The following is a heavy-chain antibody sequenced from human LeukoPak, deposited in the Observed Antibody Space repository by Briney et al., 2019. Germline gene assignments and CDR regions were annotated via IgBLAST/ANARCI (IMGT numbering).Heavy chain of an antibody. CDR1: GGTFSSYA. J-gene: IGHJ4*02. V-gene: IGHV1-69*13. Sequence: VASVKVSCKASGGTFSSYAISWVRQAPGQGLEWMGGIIPIFGTANYAQKFQGRVTITADESTSTAYMELSSLRSEDTAVYYCAESGGSPTRPLDYWGQGTLVTVSS. CDR3: AESGGSPTRPLDY. CDR2: IIPIFGTA. D-gene: IGHD2-15*01.